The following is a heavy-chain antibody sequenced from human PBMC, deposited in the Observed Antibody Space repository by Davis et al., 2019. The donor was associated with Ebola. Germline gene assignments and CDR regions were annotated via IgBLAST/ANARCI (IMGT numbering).Heavy chain of an antibody. CDR2: LSGSGGFS. V-gene: IGHV3-23*01. D-gene: IGHD1-14*01. CDR3: ARGGETVTGTASHGMDV. J-gene: IGHJ6*02. Sequence: AGSLRLSCAASGYTFRIHAMTWVRQAPGKGLEWVSALSGSGGFSYYAGSVKRRFTISRDNSKNTLYLQMDSLTAEDTAVYYCARGGETVTGTASHGMDVWGQGTTVTVSS. CDR1: GYTFRIHA.